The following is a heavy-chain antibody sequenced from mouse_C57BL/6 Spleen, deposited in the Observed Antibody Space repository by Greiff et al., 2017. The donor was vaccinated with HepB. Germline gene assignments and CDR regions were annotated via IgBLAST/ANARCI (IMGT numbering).Heavy chain of an antibody. D-gene: IGHD4-1*01. CDR2: IDPETGGT. CDR3: TRHWDEGYYAMDY. V-gene: IGHV1-15*01. J-gene: IGHJ4*01. Sequence: QVQLQQSGAELVRPGASVTLSCKASGYTFTDYEMHWVKQTPVHGLEWIGAIDPETGGTAYNQKFKGKAILTADKSSSTAYMELRSLTSEDSAVYHCTRHWDEGYYAMDYWGQGTSVTVSS. CDR1: GYTFTDYE.